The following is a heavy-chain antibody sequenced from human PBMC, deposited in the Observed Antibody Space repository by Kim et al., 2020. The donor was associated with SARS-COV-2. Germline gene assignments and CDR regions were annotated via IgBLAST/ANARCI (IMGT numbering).Heavy chain of an antibody. Sequence: SETLSLTCTVSGGSISSYYWSWIRQPPGKGLEWIGYIYYSGSTNYNPSLKSRVTISVDTSKNQFSLKLSSVTAADTAVYYCAGDRWELPPYYYYGMDVWGQGTTVTVSS. J-gene: IGHJ6*02. V-gene: IGHV4-59*13. CDR1: GGSISSYY. CDR2: IYYSGST. D-gene: IGHD1-26*01. CDR3: AGDRWELPPYYYYGMDV.